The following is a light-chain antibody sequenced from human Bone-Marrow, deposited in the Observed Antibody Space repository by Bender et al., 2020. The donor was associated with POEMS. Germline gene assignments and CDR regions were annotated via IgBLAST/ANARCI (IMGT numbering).Light chain of an antibody. CDR3: SSYAGSNNLV. J-gene: IGLJ2*01. Sequence: QSALTQPASVSGSPGQSIAISCTGTSSDVGGYNLVSWYQQHPGKVPKLLIYEDSKRPSEVSDRFSGSKSGNTASLTVSGLQAEDEADYYCSSYAGSNNLVFGGGTKLTVL. CDR1: SSDVGGYNL. V-gene: IGLV2-14*02. CDR2: EDS.